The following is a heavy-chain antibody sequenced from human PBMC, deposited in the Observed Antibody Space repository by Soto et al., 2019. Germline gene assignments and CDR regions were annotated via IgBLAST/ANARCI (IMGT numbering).Heavy chain of an antibody. V-gene: IGHV1-3*01. J-gene: IGHJ4*02. D-gene: IGHD1-26*01. CDR1: GYTFTSYA. Sequence: ASVKVSCKASGYTFTSYAMHWVRQAPGQRLEWMGWINAGNGNTKYPQKFQGRVTITRDTSASTAYMELSSLRSEDTAVYYCARESVAGYYGIKDFAYWGQGTLVTVSS. CDR2: INAGNGNT. CDR3: ARESVAGYYGIKDFAY.